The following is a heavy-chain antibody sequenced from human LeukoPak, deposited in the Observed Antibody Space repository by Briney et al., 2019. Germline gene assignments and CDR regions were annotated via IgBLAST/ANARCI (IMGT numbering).Heavy chain of an antibody. CDR3: ARGDSSGWYHPYYYYGMDV. CDR2: INHSGST. Sequence: PSETLSLTCAVYGGSFSGYYWSWIRQPPGKGLEWIGEINHSGSTNYNPSLKSRVTISVDTSKNQFSLKLSSVAAADTAVYYCARGDSSGWYHPYYYYGMDVWGQGTTVTVSS. J-gene: IGHJ6*02. CDR1: GGSFSGYY. V-gene: IGHV4-34*01. D-gene: IGHD6-19*01.